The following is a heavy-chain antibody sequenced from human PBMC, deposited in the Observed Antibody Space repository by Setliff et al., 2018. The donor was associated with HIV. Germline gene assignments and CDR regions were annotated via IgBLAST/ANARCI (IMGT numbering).Heavy chain of an antibody. CDR2: IYYSGST. J-gene: IGHJ4*02. Sequence: SETLSLTCTVSGGSISSGGYYWSWIRQHPGKGLEWIGYIYYSGSTYYNPSLKSRVTISVDTSKNQSALKLSSVTAADTAVYYCARGRGSSSSWPIDYWGQGTLVTVSS. D-gene: IGHD6-13*01. CDR3: ARGRGSSSSWPIDY. V-gene: IGHV4-31*03. CDR1: GGSISSGGYY.